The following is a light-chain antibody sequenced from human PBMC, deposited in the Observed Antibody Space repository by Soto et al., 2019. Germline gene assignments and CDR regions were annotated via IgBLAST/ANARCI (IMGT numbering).Light chain of an antibody. V-gene: IGKV1-5*01. Sequence: DIQKTQSPSTLSASVGDRVTITCRASQSISSWLAWYQQKPGKAPGLLIYAASTLQRGVPSRFSASGSGTDFTLTISSLQPEDFATYYCQQDLRPPLTFGPGTKVDIK. CDR3: QQDLRPPLT. CDR2: AAS. CDR1: QSISSW. J-gene: IGKJ3*01.